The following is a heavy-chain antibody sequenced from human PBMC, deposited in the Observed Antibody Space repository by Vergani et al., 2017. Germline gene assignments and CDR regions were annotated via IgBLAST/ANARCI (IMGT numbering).Heavy chain of an antibody. J-gene: IGHJ3*02. CDR1: GFTVSSNY. V-gene: IGHV3-9*01. D-gene: IGHD6-19*01. CDR2: ISWNSGSI. CDR3: AKGGWYASAFDI. Sequence: EVQLVESGGGLIQPGGSLRLSCAASGFTVSSNYMSWVRQAPGKGLEWVSGISWNSGSIGYADSVKGRFTISRDNAKNSLYLQMNSLRAEDTALYYCAKGGWYASAFDIWGQGTMVTVSS.